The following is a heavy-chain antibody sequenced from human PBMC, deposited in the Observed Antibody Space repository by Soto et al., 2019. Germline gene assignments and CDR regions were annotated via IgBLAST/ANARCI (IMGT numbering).Heavy chain of an antibody. J-gene: IGHJ3*02. D-gene: IGHD2-21*02. CDR2: IYPGDSDT. Sequence: GESLKISCKGSGYSFTSYWIGWVRQMPGKGLEWMGIIYPGDSDTRYSPSFQGQVTISADKSISTAYLQWSSLKASDTATYYCARRSVSAGRRSVTGKINAFDIWGQGTMVTVSS. V-gene: IGHV5-51*01. CDR1: GYSFTSYW. CDR3: ARRSVSAGRRSVTGKINAFDI.